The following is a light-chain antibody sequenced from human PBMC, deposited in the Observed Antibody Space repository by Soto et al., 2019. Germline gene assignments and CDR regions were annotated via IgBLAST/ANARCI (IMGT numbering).Light chain of an antibody. V-gene: IGLV1-36*01. CDR3: AAWDASLSACV. CDR2: YNN. Sequence: QSVLTQPPSVSEAPRQRVTISCSGSSSNIGNNAVNWYQQLPGKAPKLLIYYNNQRPSGVPDRFSGSRSGTSASLAIVGLRSEDEAVYHCAAWDASLSACVFGNGTKLTVL. J-gene: IGLJ1*01. CDR1: SSNIGNNA.